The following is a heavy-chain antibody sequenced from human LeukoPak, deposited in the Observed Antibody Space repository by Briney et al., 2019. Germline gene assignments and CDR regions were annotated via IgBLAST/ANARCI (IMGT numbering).Heavy chain of an antibody. CDR2: IKSQTDGGTT. V-gene: IGHV3-15*01. CDR1: GFTFSNAW. CDR3: TTYNGYADY. Sequence: GGSLRLSCAASGFTFSNAWMTWVRQTPGKGLEWVGRIKSQTDGGTTDYAAPVKGRFTISRDDPKNTLYLQMNSLKTEDTAVYYCTTYNGYADYWGQGTLVTVSS. J-gene: IGHJ4*02. D-gene: IGHD5-12*01.